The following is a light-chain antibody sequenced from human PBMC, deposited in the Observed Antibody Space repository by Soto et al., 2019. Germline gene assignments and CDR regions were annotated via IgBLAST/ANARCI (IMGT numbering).Light chain of an antibody. CDR3: SSYTSSSTV. J-gene: IGLJ2*01. Sequence: QSALTQPASVSGSPGQSITISCTGTSSDVGGYNYVSWYQQHPGKAPKLMIYDVSNRPSGVSNRXSGSKSGNTXSLXISGLQAEDEADYYCSSYTSSSTVFGGGTQLTVL. CDR1: SSDVGGYNY. CDR2: DVS. V-gene: IGLV2-14*01.